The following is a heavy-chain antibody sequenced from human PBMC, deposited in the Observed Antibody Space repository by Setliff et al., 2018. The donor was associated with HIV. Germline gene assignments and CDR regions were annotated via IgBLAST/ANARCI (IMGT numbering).Heavy chain of an antibody. CDR2: FDPEHGKT. V-gene: IGHV1-24*01. D-gene: IGHD5-18*01. CDR3: VHRQRHSYGSAFDY. J-gene: IGHJ4*02. CDR1: GYTLTELS. Sequence: ASVKVSCKVSGYTLTELSIHWVRQVPGKGLEWVGGFDPEHGKTVYAQKFQGRLTMAEDTSTDTAYMDLTNVDPVDQGTYYCVHRQRHSYGSAFDYWGQGTPVTVSS.